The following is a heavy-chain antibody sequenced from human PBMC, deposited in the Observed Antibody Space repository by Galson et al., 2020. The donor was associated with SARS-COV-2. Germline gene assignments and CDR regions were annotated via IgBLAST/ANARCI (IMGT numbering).Heavy chain of an antibody. Sequence: GGSLRLSCAASGFTFNRHAMSWVRQAPGKGLECGSIITFSGGLTSYADSVKGRFTISRDNSKSTLYLQLDSLRAEDTAVYYCAKRVGGGRPQDAFDVWGRGTTVTVAS. CDR3: AKRVGGGRPQDAFDV. J-gene: IGHJ3*01. CDR1: GFTFNRHA. D-gene: IGHD2-15*01. CDR2: ITFSGGLT. V-gene: IGHV3-23*01.